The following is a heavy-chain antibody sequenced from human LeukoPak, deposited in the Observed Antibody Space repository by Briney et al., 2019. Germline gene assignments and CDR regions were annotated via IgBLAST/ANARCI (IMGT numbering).Heavy chain of an antibody. CDR1: GFTFSSYG. D-gene: IGHD3-9*01. Sequence: PGGSLRLSCAASGFTFSSYGMPWVRQAPGKGLEWVAVIWYDGSNKYYADSVKGRFTISRDNPKNTLYLQMNSLRAEDTAVYYCARDPSVYDILTGYPMYYFDYWGQGTLVTVSS. V-gene: IGHV3-33*01. CDR2: IWYDGSNK. J-gene: IGHJ4*02. CDR3: ARDPSVYDILTGYPMYYFDY.